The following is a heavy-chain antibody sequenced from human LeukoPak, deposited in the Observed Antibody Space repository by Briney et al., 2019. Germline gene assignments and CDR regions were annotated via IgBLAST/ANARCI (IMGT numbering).Heavy chain of an antibody. CDR2: IRYDGSNK. J-gene: IGHJ4*02. Sequence: GGSLRLSCAASVFTFSRYGMHWVRQAPGKGLEWVAFIRYDGSNKYYADSVKGRFSISRDNSQNTVTLQMNNLRVDDTAIYYCAKLACNDGSSYFDYWCQGTLVTVSS. V-gene: IGHV3-30*02. CDR1: VFTFSRYG. CDR3: AKLACNDGSSYFDY.